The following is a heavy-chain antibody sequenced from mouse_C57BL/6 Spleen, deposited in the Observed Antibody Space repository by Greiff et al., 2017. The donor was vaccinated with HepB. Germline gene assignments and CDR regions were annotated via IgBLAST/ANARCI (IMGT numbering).Heavy chain of an antibody. J-gene: IGHJ3*01. CDR2: IHPNSGST. CDR3: ARERGREFAY. D-gene: IGHD3-3*01. CDR1: GYTFTSYW. Sequence: VQLQQSGAELVKPGASVKLSCKASGYTFTSYWMHWVKQRPGQGLEWIGMIHPNSGSTNYNEKFKSKATLTVDKSSSTAYMQLSSLTSEDSAVYYCARERGREFAYWGQGTLVTVSA. V-gene: IGHV1-64*01.